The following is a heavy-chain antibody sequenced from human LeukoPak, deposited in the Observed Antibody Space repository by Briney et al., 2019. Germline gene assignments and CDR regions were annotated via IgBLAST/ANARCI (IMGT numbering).Heavy chain of an antibody. CDR2: ISGSGRST. Sequence: PGGSLRLSCAASGFTFSSYAMSWVRQAPGKGLEWVSAISGSGRSTYYADSVKGRFTISRDSSKNTLYLQMNSLRAEDTAVYYCAKRDLAAGYFDYWGQGTLVTVSS. D-gene: IGHD6-25*01. CDR3: AKRDLAAGYFDY. J-gene: IGHJ4*02. CDR1: GFTFSSYA. V-gene: IGHV3-23*01.